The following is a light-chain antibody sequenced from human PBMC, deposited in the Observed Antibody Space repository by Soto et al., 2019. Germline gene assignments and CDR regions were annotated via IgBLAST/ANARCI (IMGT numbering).Light chain of an antibody. V-gene: IGKV1-27*01. J-gene: IGKJ3*01. CDR2: AAS. Sequence: DIPMTQSPSSLSATVGDRVTITCRASQAISNYLAWHQQKPGKVPKLLIYAASTLQPGVPSRFSGSGSGTDFTLTISSLQPEDVATYYCQKYNGAPPETFGPGTKVDIK. CDR3: QKYNGAPPET. CDR1: QAISNY.